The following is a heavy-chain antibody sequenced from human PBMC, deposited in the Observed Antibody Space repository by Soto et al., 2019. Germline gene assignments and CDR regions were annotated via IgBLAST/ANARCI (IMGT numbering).Heavy chain of an antibody. CDR2: INPNSGGT. V-gene: IGHV1-2*04. D-gene: IGHD6-13*01. J-gene: IGHJ6*02. CDR3: ARGGDRQQLVHYYYGMDV. Sequence: ASVKVSYKASGYTFTGYYMHWVRQAPGQGLEWMGWINPNSGGTNYAQKFQGWVTMTRDTSISTAYMELSRLRSDDTAVYYCARGGDRQQLVHYYYGMDVWGQGTTVTVSS. CDR1: GYTFTGYY.